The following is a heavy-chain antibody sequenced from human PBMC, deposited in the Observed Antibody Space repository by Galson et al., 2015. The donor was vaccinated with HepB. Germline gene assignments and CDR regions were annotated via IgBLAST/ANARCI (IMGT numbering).Heavy chain of an antibody. CDR2: IWYDESYK. D-gene: IGHD3-10*01. CDR1: GFPFSRYW. J-gene: IGHJ6*02. CDR3: ARQLLVGGGLDV. V-gene: IGHV3-33*07. Sequence: SLRLSCAASGFPFSRYWMSWARQAPGKGLEWVAVIWYDESYKFYEDSLKGRFTVSRDNSKNTLFLQMNSLTSEDTAVYYCARQLLVGGGLDVWGQGTTVTVSS.